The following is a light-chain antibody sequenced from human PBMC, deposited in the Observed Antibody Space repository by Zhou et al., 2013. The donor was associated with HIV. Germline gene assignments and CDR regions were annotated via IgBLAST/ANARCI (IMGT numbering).Light chain of an antibody. CDR1: SSNIGARYD. CDR2: GNS. J-gene: IGLJ2*01. CDR3: QSYDSSLSGSRV. Sequence: QAVLTQPPSVSGAPGQRVTISCTGGSSNIGARYDVHWYQHLPGTAPKLLIYGNSNRPSGVPDRFSGSKSGSSASLAITGLQTEDEADYYCQSYDSSLSGSRVFGGGTKLTVL. V-gene: IGLV1-40*01.